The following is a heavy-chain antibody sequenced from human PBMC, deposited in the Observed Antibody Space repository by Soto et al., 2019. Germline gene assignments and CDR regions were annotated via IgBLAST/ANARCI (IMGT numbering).Heavy chain of an antibody. D-gene: IGHD3-22*01. V-gene: IGHV1-69*13. CDR1: GGTFSSYA. Sequence: ASVKVSCKASGGTFSSYAIDWVRQAPGQGLEWMGGIIPIFGTANYAQKFQGRITITADESTSTAYMELRSLRSEDTAVYYCARGVHYDSSGFYYFYWGQGTLVTVSS. CDR3: ARGVHYDSSGFYYFY. J-gene: IGHJ4*02. CDR2: IIPIFGTA.